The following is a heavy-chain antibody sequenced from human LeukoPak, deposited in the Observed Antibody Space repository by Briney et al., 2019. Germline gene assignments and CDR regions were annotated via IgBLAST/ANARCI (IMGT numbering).Heavy chain of an antibody. CDR2: IYYSGST. Sequence: PSETLSLTCTVSGGSISSSSYYWGWIRQPPGKGLEWIGSIYYSGSTYYNPSLKSRVTISVDTSKNQFSLKLSSVTAADTAVYYCASGAEAYFDYWGQGTLVTVSS. D-gene: IGHD3-16*01. CDR1: GGSISSSSYY. J-gene: IGHJ4*02. CDR3: ASGAEAYFDY. V-gene: IGHV4-39*01.